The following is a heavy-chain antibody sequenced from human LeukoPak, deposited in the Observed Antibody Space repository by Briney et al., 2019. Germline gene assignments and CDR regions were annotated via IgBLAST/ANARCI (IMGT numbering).Heavy chain of an antibody. V-gene: IGHV3-21*01. J-gene: IGHJ4*02. CDR1: GFTFSSCG. CDR2: IGPTGTDR. CDR3: ATETIGRHYDY. D-gene: IGHD1-14*01. Sequence: GGSLRLSCAASGFTFSSCGFNWVRLAPGKGLEWVSSIGPTGTDRYYADSVRGRFTISRDNAKNSMYLQMDSLRDEDTAVYYCATETIGRHYDYWGQGTLLTVSS.